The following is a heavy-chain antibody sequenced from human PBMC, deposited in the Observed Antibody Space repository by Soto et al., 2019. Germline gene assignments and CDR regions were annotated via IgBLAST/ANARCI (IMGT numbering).Heavy chain of an antibody. Sequence: TLSLTCTFSGCSINSGGYYWSWIRQHPGKGLEWIGYIYYSGSTYYNPSLKSRVTISIDTSKNQFSLKLSSVTAAGTAVYYCARAQTIFGIITVFDYWGQGTLVTAPQ. J-gene: IGHJ4*02. D-gene: IGHD3-3*01. CDR3: ARAQTIFGIITVFDY. V-gene: IGHV4-31*03. CDR1: GCSINSGGYY. CDR2: IYYSGST.